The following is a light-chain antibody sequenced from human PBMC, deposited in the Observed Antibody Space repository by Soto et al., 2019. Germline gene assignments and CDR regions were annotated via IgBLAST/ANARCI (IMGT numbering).Light chain of an antibody. CDR2: DAS. CDR1: QSINSW. Sequence: DIQMTQSPSTLSASVGDRVTITCRASQSINSWLAWYQQKPGKAPKLQIYDASSLESGVQSRFSGSVSVTEFTLTFSSLQPDDFATYYCQQYNSYSTFGQGTRLEIK. CDR3: QQYNSYST. V-gene: IGKV1-5*01. J-gene: IGKJ5*01.